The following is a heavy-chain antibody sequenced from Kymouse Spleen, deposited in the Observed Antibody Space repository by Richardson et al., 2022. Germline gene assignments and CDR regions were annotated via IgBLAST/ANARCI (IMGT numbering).Heavy chain of an antibody. V-gene: IGHV3-9*01. CDR1: GFTFDDYA. CDR2: ISWNSGSI. Sequence: EVQLVESGGGLVQPGRSLRLSCAASGFTFDDYAMHWVRQAPGKGLEWVSGISWNSGSIGYADSVKGRFTISRDNAKNSLYLQMNSLRAEDTALYYCAKDIGGGTRRYYYGMDVWGQGTTVTVSS. CDR3: AKDIGGGTRRYYYGMDV. D-gene: IGHD1-1*01,IGHD1-20*01,IGHD1-7*01. J-gene: IGHJ6*02.